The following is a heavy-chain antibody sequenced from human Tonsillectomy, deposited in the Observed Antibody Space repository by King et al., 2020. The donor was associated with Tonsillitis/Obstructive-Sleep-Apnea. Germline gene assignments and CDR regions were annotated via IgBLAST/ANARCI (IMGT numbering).Heavy chain of an antibody. CDR1: GGSISSYY. D-gene: IGHD3-10*01. CDR3: ARSYASGSSAFVY. J-gene: IGHJ4*02. V-gene: IGHV4-4*07. Sequence: LQLQESGPGLVKPSETLSLTCTVSGGSISSYYWSWIRQPAGKGLEWIGRIYTSGSTNYNPSLKSRVTMSIDTSKNTFSLKLSCVTAADTAVYYCARSYASGSSAFVYWGQGSLVTVSS. CDR2: IYTSGST.